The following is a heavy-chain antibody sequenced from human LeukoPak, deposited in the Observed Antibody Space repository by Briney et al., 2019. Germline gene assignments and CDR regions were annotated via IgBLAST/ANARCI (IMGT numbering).Heavy chain of an antibody. CDR1: GFTFNYYS. D-gene: IGHD3-10*01. J-gene: IGHJ4*02. V-gene: IGHV3-30*04. CDR2: TSYDGSNE. CDR3: ARAGSYGSGSYFNY. Sequence: GGSLRLSCAASGFTFNYYSMHWVRQAPGKGLEWVAGTSYDGSNEYYADAMKGRFTISRDNAKNSLYLQMNSLRAEDTAVYYCARAGSYGSGSYFNYWGQGTLVTVSS.